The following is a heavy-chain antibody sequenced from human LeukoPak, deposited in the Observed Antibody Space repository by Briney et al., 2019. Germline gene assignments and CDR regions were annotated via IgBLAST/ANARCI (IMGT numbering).Heavy chain of an antibody. J-gene: IGHJ4*02. Sequence: PGGSLRLSCAASGFTVSSNYMSRVRQAPGKGVEWVSVIYSGGSTYYSDSVKGRFTISRDNSKNTLYLQMNSLRAEDTAVYYCARVKYYYDSSGYSPDVYYFDYWGQGTLVTVSS. CDR3: ARVKYYYDSSGYSPDVYYFDY. CDR2: IYSGGST. V-gene: IGHV3-53*01. D-gene: IGHD3-22*01. CDR1: GFTVSSNY.